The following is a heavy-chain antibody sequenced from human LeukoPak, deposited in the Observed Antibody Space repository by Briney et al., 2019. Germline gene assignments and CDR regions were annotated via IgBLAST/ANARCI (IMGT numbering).Heavy chain of an antibody. CDR1: RNVFSGYY. CDR3: ASERVAVVSNYFDL. Sequence: ASAKSSSMASRNVFSGYYLHWMRQAPGQRLEWVGAIDPSNGGPNSAQKFRGRVIMTWDSSTNTAYMELSSLKSEDTAVYYCASERVAVVSNYFDLWRQGTLVTVSS. CDR2: IDPSNGGP. D-gene: IGHD3-3*02. J-gene: IGHJ4*02. V-gene: IGHV1-46*01.